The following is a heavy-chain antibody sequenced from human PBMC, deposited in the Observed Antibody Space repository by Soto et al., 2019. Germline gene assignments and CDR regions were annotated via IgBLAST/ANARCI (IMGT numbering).Heavy chain of an antibody. D-gene: IGHD3-3*01. CDR1: GFTFSSYG. V-gene: IGHV3-30*18. J-gene: IGHJ6*02. CDR2: ISYDGSNK. CDR3: AKDSEGYDFWSGEPQTYYYYGMDV. Sequence: GGSLRLSCAASGFTFSSYGTHWVRQAPGKGLEWVAVISYDGSNKYYADSVKGRFTISRDNSKNTLYLQMNSLRAEDTAVYYCAKDSEGYDFWSGEPQTYYYYGMDVWGQGTTVTVSS.